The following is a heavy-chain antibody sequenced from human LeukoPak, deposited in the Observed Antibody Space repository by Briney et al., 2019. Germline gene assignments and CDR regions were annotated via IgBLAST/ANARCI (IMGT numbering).Heavy chain of an antibody. CDR3: ARDGRGSRSSWFDP. CDR2: ISAYNGNT. CDR1: GYTFTSYG. Sequence: ASVKVSCKASGYTFTSYGISWVRQAPGQGLEWMGWISAYNGNTNYAQKLQCRVTMTTDTSTSTAYMELSSLGSDDTAVYYCARDGRGSRSSWFDPWGQGTLVIVSS. J-gene: IGHJ5*02. D-gene: IGHD3-10*01. V-gene: IGHV1-18*01.